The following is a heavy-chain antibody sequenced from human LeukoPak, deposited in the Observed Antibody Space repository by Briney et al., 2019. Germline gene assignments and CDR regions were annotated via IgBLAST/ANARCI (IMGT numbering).Heavy chain of an antibody. Sequence: GGSLRLSCAASGFTFGSYAMHWVRQAPGKGLERVAVISYDGSNKYYADSVKGRFTISRDNSKNTLYLQMNSLRAEDTAVYYCARGLSGSGVYYYYGMDVWGQGTTVTASS. J-gene: IGHJ6*02. V-gene: IGHV3-30*04. CDR1: GFTFGSYA. CDR3: ARGLSGSGVYYYYGMDV. D-gene: IGHD3-22*01. CDR2: ISYDGSNK.